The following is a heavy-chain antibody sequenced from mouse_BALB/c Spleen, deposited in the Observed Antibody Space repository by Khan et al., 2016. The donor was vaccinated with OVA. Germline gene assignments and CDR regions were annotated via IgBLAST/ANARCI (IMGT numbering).Heavy chain of an antibody. CDR1: GYTFTSYW. Sequence: VQLQESGAELAKPGASVKMSCTASGYTFTSYWRHWIKQRLGRGLEWIGYINPTSGYTDYNQKFKDKATLTADKSSSTAYMQLSSLTSDDSAVYYCARDRIDYWGQGTARTVSS. CDR2: INPTSGYT. J-gene: IGHJ2*01. V-gene: IGHV1-7*01. CDR3: ARDRIDY.